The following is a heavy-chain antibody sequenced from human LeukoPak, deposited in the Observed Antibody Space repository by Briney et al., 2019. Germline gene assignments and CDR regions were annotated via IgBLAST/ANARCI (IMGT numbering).Heavy chain of an antibody. CDR2: VYTSGST. Sequence: SGTLSLTCTVSGGSISSYYWSWIRQPAGKGLEWIGRVYTSGSTNYNPSLKSRVTMSVDTSKNQFSLKLSSVTAADTAVYYCAREGAYYDFWSGPGPFPFDIWGQGTMVTVSS. CDR1: GGSISSYY. V-gene: IGHV4-4*07. D-gene: IGHD3-3*01. CDR3: AREGAYYDFWSGPGPFPFDI. J-gene: IGHJ3*02.